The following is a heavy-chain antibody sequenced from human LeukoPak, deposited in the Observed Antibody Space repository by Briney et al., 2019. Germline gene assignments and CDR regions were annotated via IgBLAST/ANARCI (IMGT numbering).Heavy chain of an antibody. V-gene: IGHV4-61*05. CDR2: IYYSGST. CDR3: ARRLKRMLRGVIRGSSDYYSHYYMDV. J-gene: IGHJ6*03. D-gene: IGHD3-10*01. Sequence: SETLPLTCTVSGVSISSSNSYWGWIRQPPGKGLEWIGYIYYSGSTNYNPSLKSRVTISVDTSKNQFSLKLSSVTAADTAVYYCARRLKRMLRGVIRGSSDYYSHYYMDVWGKGTAVTISS. CDR1: GVSISSSNSY.